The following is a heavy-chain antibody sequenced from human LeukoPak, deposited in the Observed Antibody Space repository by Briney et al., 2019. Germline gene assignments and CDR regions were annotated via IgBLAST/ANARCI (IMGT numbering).Heavy chain of an antibody. CDR2: ISAYNGNT. CDR3: ARSLAAAGPAGFDY. Sequence: GASVKVSCKASGYTLTSYGISWVRQDPGQGREWMGWISAYNGNTNYAQKLQGRGTMTTDTSTSTAYMELRSLRSDDTAVYYWARSLAAAGPAGFDYWGQGTLVTVSS. J-gene: IGHJ4*02. CDR1: GYTLTSYG. D-gene: IGHD6-13*01. V-gene: IGHV1-18*01.